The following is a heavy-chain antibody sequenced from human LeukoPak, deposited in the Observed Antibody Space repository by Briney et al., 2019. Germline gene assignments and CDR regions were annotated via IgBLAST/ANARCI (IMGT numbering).Heavy chain of an antibody. CDR1: GGTFSSYA. CDR3: ASGIAVAGTDY. Sequence: GASVKVSCKASGGTFSSYAISWVRQAPGQGLEWMGGIIPIFGTANYAQKFQGRVTITADKSTSTAYMELSSLRSEDTAVYYCASGIAVAGTDYWGQGTLVTVSS. CDR2: IIPIFGTA. V-gene: IGHV1-69*06. D-gene: IGHD6-19*01. J-gene: IGHJ4*02.